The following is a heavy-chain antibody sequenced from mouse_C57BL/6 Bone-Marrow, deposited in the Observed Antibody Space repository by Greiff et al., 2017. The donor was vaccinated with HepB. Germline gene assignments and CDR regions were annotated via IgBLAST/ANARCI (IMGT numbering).Heavy chain of an antibody. Sequence: EVQGVESGPELVKPGASVKISCKASGYSFTDYNMNWVKQSNGKSLEWIGVINPNYGTTSYNQKFKGKATLTVDQSSSTAYMQLNSLTSEDSAVYYCARNRGYEDYYAMDYWGQGTSVTVSS. CDR2: INPNYGTT. V-gene: IGHV1-39*01. D-gene: IGHD2-2*01. CDR1: GYSFTDYN. CDR3: ARNRGYEDYYAMDY. J-gene: IGHJ4*01.